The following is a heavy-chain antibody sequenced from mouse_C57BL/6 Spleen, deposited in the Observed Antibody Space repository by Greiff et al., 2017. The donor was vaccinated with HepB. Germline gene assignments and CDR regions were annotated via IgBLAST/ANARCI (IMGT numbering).Heavy chain of an antibody. Sequence: VQLKESGAELVRPGASVKLSCTASGFNIKDDYMHWVKQRPEQGLEWIGWIDPENGDTEYASKFQGKATITADTSSNTAYLQLSSLTSEDTAVYYCTTSDGYYRYFDVWGTGTTVTVSS. V-gene: IGHV14-4*01. CDR3: TTSDGYYRYFDV. CDR2: IDPENGDT. CDR1: GFNIKDDY. D-gene: IGHD2-3*01. J-gene: IGHJ1*03.